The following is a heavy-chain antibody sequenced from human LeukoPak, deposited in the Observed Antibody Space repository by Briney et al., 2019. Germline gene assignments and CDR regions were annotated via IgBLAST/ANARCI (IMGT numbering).Heavy chain of an antibody. D-gene: IGHD2-8*01. CDR2: IYSGGST. J-gene: IGHJ5*02. CDR3: ARVLHGRFEP. V-gene: IGHV3-53*01. CDR1: GFTVSSNY. Sequence: PAGGSLGLSCAASGFTVSSNYMSWVRQAPGKGLEWVSVIYSGGSTYYADSVKGRFTISRDNYNNTLYLQMNSLRAEDTAVYYCARVLHGRFEPWGQGTLVTVSS.